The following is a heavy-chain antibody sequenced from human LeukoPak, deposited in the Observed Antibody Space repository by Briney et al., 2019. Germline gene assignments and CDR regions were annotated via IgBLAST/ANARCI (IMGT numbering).Heavy chain of an antibody. CDR3: AKQFYYGSGSYFGDFDY. Sequence: GGSLRLSCAASGFTFSSYSMNWVRQAPGKGLEWVAFIRYDGSNKYYADSVKGRFTISRDNSKNTLYLQMNSLRAEDTAVYYCAKQFYYGSGSYFGDFDYWGQGTLVTVSS. V-gene: IGHV3-30*02. CDR1: GFTFSSYS. D-gene: IGHD3-10*01. CDR2: IRYDGSNK. J-gene: IGHJ4*02.